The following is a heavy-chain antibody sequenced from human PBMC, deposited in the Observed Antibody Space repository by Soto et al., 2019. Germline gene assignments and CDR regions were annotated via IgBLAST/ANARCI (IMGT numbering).Heavy chain of an antibody. J-gene: IGHJ4*02. Sequence: SETLSLTCTVSGGSISSYYWSWIRQPPGKGLEWIGYIYYSGSTNYNPSLKSRVTISVDTSKNQFSLKLSSVTAADTAVYYCAREIVADYFDYWGQGTLVTVSS. V-gene: IGHV4-59*01. CDR3: AREIVADYFDY. CDR2: IYYSGST. D-gene: IGHD5-12*01. CDR1: GGSISSYY.